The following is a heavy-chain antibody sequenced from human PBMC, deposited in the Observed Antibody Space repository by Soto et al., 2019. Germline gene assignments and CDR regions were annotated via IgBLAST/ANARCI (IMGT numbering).Heavy chain of an antibody. CDR2: ISYDGSNK. CDR1: GFTFSSYA. D-gene: IGHD6-19*01. Sequence: QVQLVESGGGVVQPGRSLRLSCAASGFTFSSYAMHWVRQAPGKGLEWVAVISYDGSNKYYADSVKGRFTISRDNSKNTLYLQMNLLRAEDTAVYYCARDKSSGWSLDYWGQGTLVTVSS. V-gene: IGHV3-30-3*01. J-gene: IGHJ4*02. CDR3: ARDKSSGWSLDY.